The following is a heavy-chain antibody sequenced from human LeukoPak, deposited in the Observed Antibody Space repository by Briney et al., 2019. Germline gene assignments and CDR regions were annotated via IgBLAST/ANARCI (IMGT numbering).Heavy chain of an antibody. CDR3: ARESPDRPGFDY. J-gene: IGHJ4*02. CDR1: GFTFSSYG. V-gene: IGHV3-NL1*01. D-gene: IGHD6-6*01. CDR2: IYSGGSGVTT. Sequence: PGGSLRLSCAASGFTFSSYGMHWVRQAPGQGLEWVSVIYSGGSGVTTYYADSVKGRFAISRDSSKNTLYLQMNSLRAEDTAVYYCARESPDRPGFDYWGQGTLVTVSS.